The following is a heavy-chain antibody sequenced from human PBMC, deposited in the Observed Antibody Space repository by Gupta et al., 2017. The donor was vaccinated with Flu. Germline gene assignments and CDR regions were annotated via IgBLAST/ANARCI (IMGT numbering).Heavy chain of an antibody. CDR1: GFTFDTHA. Sequence: EVLLLESGGGLRQPGGSLRLSCVASGFTFDTHAMTWVRQAPGKGLDWVSSMNNSGRTTKYADSVKGRFTISRDNSKNTLYLQMHGLRVEDTAGYDGAKGYNSGDTLHFDACGQGTLVTVSS. V-gene: IGHV3-23*01. J-gene: IGHJ4*02. D-gene: IGHD1-20*01. CDR3: AKGYNSGDTLHFDA. CDR2: MNNSGRTT.